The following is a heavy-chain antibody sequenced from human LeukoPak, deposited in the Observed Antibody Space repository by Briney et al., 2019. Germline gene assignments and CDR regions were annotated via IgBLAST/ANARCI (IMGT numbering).Heavy chain of an antibody. D-gene: IGHD2-15*01. CDR1: GFTFSSYA. J-gene: IGHJ4*02. V-gene: IGHV3-23*01. CDR3: AKASGYCSGTTSCYLYFDY. Sequence: GGSLRLSCAASGFTFSSYALSWVRQAPGKGLEWVSGINNSGGSTYYADSVKGRFTISRDNPKNTLYLQMNSLRDEDTAVYYCAKASGYCSGTTSCYLYFDYWGQGTLVTVSS. CDR2: INNSGGST.